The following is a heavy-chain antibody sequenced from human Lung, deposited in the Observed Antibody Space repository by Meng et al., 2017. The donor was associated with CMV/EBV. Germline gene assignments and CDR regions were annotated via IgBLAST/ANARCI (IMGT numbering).Heavy chain of an antibody. Sequence: QVQSQGLGPGLVKRSGNLSLTCAGAGGSISSSNWWSWVRQPPGKGLEWIGEIYHSGSTNYNPSLKSRVTISVDKSKNQFSLKLSSVTAADTAVYYCASFPPPGKQWLVTDYWGQGTLVTVSS. V-gene: IGHV4-4*02. CDR3: ASFPPPGKQWLVTDY. J-gene: IGHJ4*02. CDR2: IYHSGST. D-gene: IGHD6-19*01. CDR1: GGSISSSNW.